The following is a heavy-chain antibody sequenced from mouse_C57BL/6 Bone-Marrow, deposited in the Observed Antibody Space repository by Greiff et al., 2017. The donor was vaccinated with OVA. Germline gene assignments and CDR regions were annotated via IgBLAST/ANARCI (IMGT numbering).Heavy chain of an antibody. Sequence: EVQLVESGPGLVKPSQSLSLPCSVTGYSIPSGYYCNWIRQFPGNKLEWMGYISYDGSNNYNPSLTNRISITRDTSKNQFFLKLNSVTTEDTATYYCARDYDGYWYFDVWGTGTTVTVSA. CDR1: GYSIPSGYY. CDR3: ARDYDGYWYFDV. D-gene: IGHD2-12*01. CDR2: ISYDGSN. J-gene: IGHJ1*03. V-gene: IGHV3-6*01.